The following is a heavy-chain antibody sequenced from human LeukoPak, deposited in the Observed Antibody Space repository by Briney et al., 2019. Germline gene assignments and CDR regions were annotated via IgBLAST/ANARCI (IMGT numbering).Heavy chain of an antibody. CDR2: IYYSGST. V-gene: IGHV4-39*01. CDR1: GGSISSSSYY. J-gene: IGHJ4*02. D-gene: IGHD4-17*01. Sequence: PSETLSLTCTVSGGSISSSSYYWGWIRQPPGQGLEWIGSIYYSGSTYYNPSLKSRVTISVDTSKNQFSLKLSSVTAADTAVYYCAKHYGDYPSYYFDYWGQGTLVTVSS. CDR3: AKHYGDYPSYYFDY.